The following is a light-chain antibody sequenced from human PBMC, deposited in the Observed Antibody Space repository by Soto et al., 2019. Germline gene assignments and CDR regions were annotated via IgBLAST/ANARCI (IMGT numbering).Light chain of an antibody. CDR2: GAT. J-gene: IGKJ4*01. CDR1: QSVSSGQ. CDR3: QQKGSSPLT. V-gene: IGKV3-20*01. Sequence: EIVLTQSPVTLSLSPGERAPLSCRVSQSVSSGQLAWSQHKPGQAPCIHIYGATSRATGIPDRCSGSGSGTDFTLTICRLEPEDSAVYYCQQKGSSPLTFGGGPKVDTK.